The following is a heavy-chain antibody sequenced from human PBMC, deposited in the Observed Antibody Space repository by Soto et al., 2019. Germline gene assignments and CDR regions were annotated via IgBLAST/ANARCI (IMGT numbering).Heavy chain of an antibody. D-gene: IGHD3-3*01. V-gene: IGHV4-39*01. J-gene: IGHJ5*02. CDR3: ARHSRGLWNGKGGWFDP. CDR2: VHYSGTT. Sequence: PSETLSLTCTVSGGSISRSSYFWGWIRQPPGKGLEWIGGVHYSGTTYYNPSLTSRVSISADTSKNQFSVRLSSVTAADTAVYYCARHSRGLWNGKGGWFDPWGQGTLVTVSS. CDR1: GGSISRSSYF.